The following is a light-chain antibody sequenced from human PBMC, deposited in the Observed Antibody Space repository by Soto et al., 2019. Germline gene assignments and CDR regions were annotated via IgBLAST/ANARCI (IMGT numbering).Light chain of an antibody. CDR1: QSVSTN. J-gene: IGKJ1*01. V-gene: IGKV3-20*01. CDR2: GAS. CDR3: QQYGSSRT. Sequence: EFGLTRTPGRQCLYPVASASLSCRASQSVSTNLAWYQQQPGQTPRLLIYGASSRVTDIPDRFSSSGSGTDFTITISTLEPEDFALYYCQQYGSSRTFGQGTKVDIK.